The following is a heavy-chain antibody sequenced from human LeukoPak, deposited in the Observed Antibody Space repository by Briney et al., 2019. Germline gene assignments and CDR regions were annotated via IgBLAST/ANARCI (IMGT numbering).Heavy chain of an antibody. CDR2: IYSSGST. D-gene: IGHD6-13*01. Sequence: SETLSLTCTVSGGSISSYYWSWIRQSPGKGLEYIGYIYSSGSTNYNPSLNSRVTISLDTSKNQFSLKLSSVTAADTAVYYCARAPGSQFDFWGQGILVTVSS. J-gene: IGHJ4*02. V-gene: IGHV4-59*01. CDR3: ARAPGSQFDF. CDR1: GGSISSYY.